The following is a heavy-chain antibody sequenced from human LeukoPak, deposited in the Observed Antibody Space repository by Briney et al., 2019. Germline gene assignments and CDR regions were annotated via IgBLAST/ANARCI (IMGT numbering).Heavy chain of an antibody. Sequence: PSETLSLTCTVSGGSISSYYWSWIRQPPGKGLEWIGYIYYSGSTNYNPSLKSRVTISVDTSKNQFSLKLSSVTAADTAVYYCARGPRSLLGPKWWELLIMVYWGQGTLVTVSS. V-gene: IGHV4-59*01. CDR2: IYYSGST. CDR3: ARGPRSLLGPKWWELLIMVY. CDR1: GGSISSYY. J-gene: IGHJ4*02. D-gene: IGHD1-26*01.